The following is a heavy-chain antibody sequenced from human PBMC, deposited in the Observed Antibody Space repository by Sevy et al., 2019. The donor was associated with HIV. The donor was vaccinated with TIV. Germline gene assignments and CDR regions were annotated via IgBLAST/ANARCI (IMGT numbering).Heavy chain of an antibody. CDR1: GFTFGDYA. J-gene: IGHJ4*02. V-gene: IGHV3-49*03. D-gene: IGHD3-22*01. Sequence: WGSLRLSCTASGFTFGDYAMSWFRQAPGKGLECVRFIRSKAYGGTTEYAASVKGRFTISRDDSKSIAYLQMNSLKTEDTAVYYCTGLQYYYDSSGLEGGYYFDYWGQGTLVTVSS. CDR3: TGLQYYYDSSGLEGGYYFDY. CDR2: IRSKAYGGTT.